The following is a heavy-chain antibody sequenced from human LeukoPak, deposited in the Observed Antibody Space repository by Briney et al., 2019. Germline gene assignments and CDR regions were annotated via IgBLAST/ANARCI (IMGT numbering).Heavy chain of an antibody. CDR3: ARMSGYPYYYYMDV. D-gene: IGHD5-12*01. CDR1: GGSISSSSYY. J-gene: IGHJ6*03. Sequence: SETLSLTCTVSGGSISSSSYYWGWIRQPPGKGLEWIGSIYYSGSTYYNPSLKCRVTISIDTSKKQFSLKLSSVTAADTAVYYCARMSGYPYYYYMDVWGKGTTVTVSS. CDR2: IYYSGST. V-gene: IGHV4-39*07.